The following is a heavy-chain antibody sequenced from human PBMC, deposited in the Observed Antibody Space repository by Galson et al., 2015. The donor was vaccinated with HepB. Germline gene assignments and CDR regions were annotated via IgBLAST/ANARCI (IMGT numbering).Heavy chain of an antibody. CDR3: VKDRAHILRYFDY. CDR1: GFTFSSYA. D-gene: IGHD3-9*01. V-gene: IGHV3-64D*06. Sequence: SLRLSCAASGFTFSSYAMHWVRQAPGKGLEYVSAISSNGGSTYYADSVKGRFTISRDNSKNTLYLQMSSLRAEDTAVYYCVKDRAHILRYFDYWGQGTLVTVSS. J-gene: IGHJ4*02. CDR2: ISSNGGST.